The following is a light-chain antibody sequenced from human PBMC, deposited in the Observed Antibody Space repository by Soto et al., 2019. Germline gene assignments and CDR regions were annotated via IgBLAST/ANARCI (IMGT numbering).Light chain of an antibody. CDR3: QQYGSS. CDR1: QSVSSSY. J-gene: IGKJ5*01. Sequence: EIVLTQSPGTLSLSPWERATLYCRASQSVSSSYLAWYQQKPGQAPRLLIYGASSRATGIPDRFSGSGSGTDFTLTISRLEPEDFSVYYCQQYGSSFGQGTRLEIK. CDR2: GAS. V-gene: IGKV3-20*01.